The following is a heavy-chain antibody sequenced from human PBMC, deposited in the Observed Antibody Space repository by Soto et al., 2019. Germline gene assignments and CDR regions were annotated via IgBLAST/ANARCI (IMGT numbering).Heavy chain of an antibody. CDR1: GFTFSSSA. J-gene: IGHJ1*01. CDR2: ISGNGDTT. V-gene: IGHV3-23*01. Sequence: EVQLLESGGGLVQPGWSLRLSCAASGFTFSSSAMSWVRQAPGKGLDWVSAISGNGDTTYYADSVKGRFTISRDISKNTLYLPMNSLRAEDTAVYYCAKIRGYDLGSTTFQHWGQGTLVTVSS. D-gene: IGHD5-12*01. CDR3: AKIRGYDLGSTTFQH.